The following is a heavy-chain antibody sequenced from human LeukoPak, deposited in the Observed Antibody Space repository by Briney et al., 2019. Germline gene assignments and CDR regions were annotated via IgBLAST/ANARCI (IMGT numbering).Heavy chain of an antibody. V-gene: IGHV3-7*01. D-gene: IGHD2-2*01. CDR2: IKQDGSEK. CDR1: GFTFSSYW. CDR3: ARSGYCSSTSCYGSGSYYPFDY. Sequence: GGSLRLSCAASGFTFSSYWMSWVRQAPGKGLEWVANIKQDGSEKYYVDSVKGRFTISRDNAKNSLYLQMNSLRAEDTAVYYCARSGYCSSTSCYGSGSYYPFDYWGQGTLVTVSS. J-gene: IGHJ4*02.